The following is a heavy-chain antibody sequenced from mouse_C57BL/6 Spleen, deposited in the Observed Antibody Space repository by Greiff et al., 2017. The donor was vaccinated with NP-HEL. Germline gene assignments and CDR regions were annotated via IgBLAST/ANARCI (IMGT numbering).Heavy chain of an antibody. D-gene: IGHD1-1*01. J-gene: IGHJ2*01. V-gene: IGHV14-1*01. CDR3: TTYYYGSSYVFDY. CDR1: GFNIKDYY. CDR2: IDPEDGDT. Sequence: EVQLQQSGAELVRPGASVKLSCTASGFNIKDYYMHWVKQRPEQGLEWIGRIDPEDGDTEYAPKFQGKATMTADTSSNTAYLQLSSLTSEDTAVYYCTTYYYGSSYVFDYWGQGTTLTVSS.